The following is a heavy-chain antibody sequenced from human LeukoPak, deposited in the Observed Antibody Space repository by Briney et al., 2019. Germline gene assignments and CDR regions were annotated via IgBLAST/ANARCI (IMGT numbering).Heavy chain of an antibody. V-gene: IGHV4-34*01. CDR3: ARDTGYSSGWYPLGAFDI. CDR2: INHSGST. D-gene: IGHD6-19*01. CDR1: GFTFSSYW. J-gene: IGHJ3*02. Sequence: PGGSLRLSCAASGFTFSSYWMSWIRQPPGKGLEWIGEINHSGSTNYNPSLKSRVTISVDTSKNQFSLKLSSVTAADTAVYYCARDTGYSSGWYPLGAFDIWGQGTMVTVSS.